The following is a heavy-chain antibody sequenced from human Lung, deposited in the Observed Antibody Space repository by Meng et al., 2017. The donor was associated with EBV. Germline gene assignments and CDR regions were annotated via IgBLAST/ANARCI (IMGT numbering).Heavy chain of an antibody. V-gene: IGHV4-4*07. D-gene: IGHD3-22*01. CDR3: VRSADYYDVSGYYYLDH. Sequence: VPPQESVPRVAHPSETLSLTCTVSGGAISGYYWSWIRQPAGKGLEWIGRIYYTGSTNYNPSLKSRVTMSVDTSKNQFSLKLSSVTAADTAVYYCVRSADYYDVSGYYYLDHWGQGTLVTVSS. CDR1: GGAISGYY. J-gene: IGHJ4*02. CDR2: IYYTGST.